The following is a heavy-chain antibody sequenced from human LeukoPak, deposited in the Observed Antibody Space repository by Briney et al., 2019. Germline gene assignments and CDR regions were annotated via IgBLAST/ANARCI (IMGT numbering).Heavy chain of an antibody. CDR3: ARGLYYCYYYMDV. J-gene: IGHJ6*03. CDR2: IIPIFGTA. V-gene: IGHV1-69*05. CDR1: GGTFSSYA. Sequence: WASVKVSCKASGGTFSSYAISWVRQAPGQGLEWMGGIIPIFGTANYAQKFQGRVTITTDESTSTAYMELSSLRSEDTAVYYCARGLYYCYYYMDVWGKGTTVTVSS.